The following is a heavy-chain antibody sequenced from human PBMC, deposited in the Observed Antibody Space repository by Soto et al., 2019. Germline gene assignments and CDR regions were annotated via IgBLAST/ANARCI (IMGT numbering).Heavy chain of an antibody. CDR1: GYSFNSVHF. Sequence: SETLSLTCVVSGYSFNSVHFWGWIRQPPGKGLQWIGSLSQNGGTYRNPSLRSRVTLSVDTSKNQFSLKLTSVTAADAAVYYCADETMNGDRFYGMDVWGQGSTVTVSS. J-gene: IGHJ6*02. CDR2: LSQNGGT. V-gene: IGHV4-38-2*01. D-gene: IGHD4-17*01. CDR3: ADETMNGDRFYGMDV.